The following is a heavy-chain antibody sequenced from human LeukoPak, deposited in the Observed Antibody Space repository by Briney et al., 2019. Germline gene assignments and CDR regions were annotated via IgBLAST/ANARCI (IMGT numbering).Heavy chain of an antibody. J-gene: IGHJ5*02. CDR2: ITWNSGSI. CDR3: EASVAGVLSRFDL. CDR1: GFTFDEYA. Sequence: GGSLRLSCAASGFTFDEYALHWVRQAPGKGLEWVSSITWNSGSIAYANSVKGRFIISRDNAKNSLYLQMNSLRSEDTALYAKEASVAGVLSRFDLWGQGILVTVSA. D-gene: IGHD6-19*01. V-gene: IGHV3-9*01.